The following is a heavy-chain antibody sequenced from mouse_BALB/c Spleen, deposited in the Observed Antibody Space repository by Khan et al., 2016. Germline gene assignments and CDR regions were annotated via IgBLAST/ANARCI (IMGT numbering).Heavy chain of an antibody. CDR3: ARTSSGDRYAMDY. V-gene: IGHV3-2*02. D-gene: IGHD3-1*01. CDR1: GYSITSHYT. J-gene: IGHJ4*01. Sequence: EVQLQESGPDLVKPSQSLSLTCTVTGYSITSHYTWNWIRHFPGNKLEWMGYITYSGTTNYNPSLKSRISLTRDTSKNQFYLQLNPVTSEDTATYEYARTSSGDRYAMDYWGQGTSVTVSS. CDR2: ITYSGTT.